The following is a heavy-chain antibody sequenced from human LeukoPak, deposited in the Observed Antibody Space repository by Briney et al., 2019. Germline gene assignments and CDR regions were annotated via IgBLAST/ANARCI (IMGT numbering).Heavy chain of an antibody. CDR1: GGTFRNYA. V-gene: IGHV1-69*05. CDR2: IIPIFGTT. J-gene: IGHJ6*04. D-gene: IGHD3-10*01. CDR3: ARGWAPREGSYYAMDV. Sequence: GASVKVSCKASGGTFRNYAVSWVRQAPGQGLEWMGGIIPIFGTTKYAQKFQGRVTTSTDESTSTAYMELSSLRSEDTAVYYCARGWAPREGSYYAMDVWGKGTTVTVSS.